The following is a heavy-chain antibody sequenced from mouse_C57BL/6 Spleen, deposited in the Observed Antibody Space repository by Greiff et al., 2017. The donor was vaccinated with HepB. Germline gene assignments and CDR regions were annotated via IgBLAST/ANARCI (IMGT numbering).Heavy chain of an antibody. D-gene: IGHD1-1*01. J-gene: IGHJ4*01. V-gene: IGHV1-26*01. CDR1: GYTFTDYY. CDR3: ARANYGSSPMDY. Sequence: EVQLQQSGPELVKPGASVKISCKASGYTFTDYYMNWVKQSHGKSLEWIGDINPNNGGTSYNQKFKGKATLTVDKSSSTAYMELRSLTSEDSAVYYCARANYGSSPMDYWGQGTSVTVSS. CDR2: INPNNGGT.